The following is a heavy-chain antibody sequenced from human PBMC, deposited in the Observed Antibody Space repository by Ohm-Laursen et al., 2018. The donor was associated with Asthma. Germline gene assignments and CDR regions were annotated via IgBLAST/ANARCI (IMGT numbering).Heavy chain of an antibody. J-gene: IGHJ3*01. CDR3: AGTSDYYPL. V-gene: IGHV3-11*01. Sequence: SLRLSCTASEFTFSLYSMNWVRQAPGKGLEWVSYISSSGSTIYYADSVKGRFTISRDNAKNSLYLQMNSLRAEDTAVYYCAGTSDYYPLWGQGTMVTVSS. CDR2: ISSSGSTI. CDR1: EFTFSLYS. D-gene: IGHD3-10*01.